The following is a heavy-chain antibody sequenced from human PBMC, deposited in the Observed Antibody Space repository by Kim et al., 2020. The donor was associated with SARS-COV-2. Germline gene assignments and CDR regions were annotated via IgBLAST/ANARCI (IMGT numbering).Heavy chain of an antibody. V-gene: IGHV4-39*07. D-gene: IGHD4-17*01. Sequence: SLKSRVTISVDTSKNQFSLKLSSVTAADTAVYYCASFHDYGDYGYDAFDIWGQGTMVTVSS. CDR3: ASFHDYGDYGYDAFDI. J-gene: IGHJ3*02.